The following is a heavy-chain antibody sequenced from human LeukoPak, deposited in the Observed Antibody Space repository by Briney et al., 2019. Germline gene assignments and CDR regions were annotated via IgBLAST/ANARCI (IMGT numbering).Heavy chain of an antibody. D-gene: IGHD6-13*01. J-gene: IGHJ6*02. CDR2: INHSGST. CDR1: GFTFSSYA. CDR3: ARGFIAAAGPYYYYYYGMDV. V-gene: IGHV4-34*01. Sequence: PGGSLRLSCAASGFTFSSYAMHWVRQPPGKGLEWIGEINHSGSTNYNPSLKSRVTISVDTSKNQFSLKLSSVTAADTAVYYCARGFIAAAGPYYYYYYGMDVWGQGTTVTVSS.